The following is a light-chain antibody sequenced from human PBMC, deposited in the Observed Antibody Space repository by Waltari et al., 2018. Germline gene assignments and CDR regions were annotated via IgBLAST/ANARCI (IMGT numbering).Light chain of an antibody. J-gene: IGLJ2*01. V-gene: IGLV2-14*01. CDR2: GVR. CDR1: SSDIGRYNY. CDR3: SSYTNSGNVV. Sequence: QSALTQPASVSGSPGQAITISCTGTSSDIGRYNYVSWYQQHPGKAPKLVMSGVRNRPSGFSNRFSGSKSGNTASLTISGLQAEDGAHYYCSSYTNSGNVVFGGGTKLTVL.